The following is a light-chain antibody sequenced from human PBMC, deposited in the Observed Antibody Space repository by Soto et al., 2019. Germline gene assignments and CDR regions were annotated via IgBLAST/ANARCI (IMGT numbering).Light chain of an antibody. Sequence: EIVVTQSPATLSVSPGERVTLSCRASQSVSSSLAWYQQRPGQAPRLLIYDTSTRAAGIAARFSGSGSGTEFNLTISGPQSDDSAVYYCQQDFHWPPGAFGQGTTVEIK. J-gene: IGKJ1*01. CDR1: QSVSSS. CDR2: DTS. CDR3: QQDFHWPPGA. V-gene: IGKV3-15*01.